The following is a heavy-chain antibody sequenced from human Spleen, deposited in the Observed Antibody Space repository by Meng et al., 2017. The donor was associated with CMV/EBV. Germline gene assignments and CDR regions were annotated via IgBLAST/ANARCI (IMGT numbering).Heavy chain of an antibody. V-gene: IGHV3-9*01. J-gene: IGHJ6*02. Sequence: SLKISCAASGFTFDDYAMHWVRQAPGKGLEWVSGISWNSGSIGYADSVKGRFTISRDNSKNTLYLQMNSLRAEDTAVYYCAKAATNIVVVPAPPPYYGMDVWGQGTTVTVSS. CDR1: GFTFDDYA. CDR3: AKAATNIVVVPAPPPYYGMDV. D-gene: IGHD2-2*01. CDR2: ISWNSGSI.